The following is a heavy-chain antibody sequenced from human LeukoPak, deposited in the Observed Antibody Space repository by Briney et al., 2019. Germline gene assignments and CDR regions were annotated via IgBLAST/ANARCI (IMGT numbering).Heavy chain of an antibody. D-gene: IGHD4-17*01. Sequence: SETLSLTCTVSGGSISSGSHYWRWIRQPAGKGLEWIGRIYTSGSTNYNPSLKSRVTISVDTSKNQFSLKLTSVTAADTAVYYCARAGDYGDYNDYMDVWGKGTTVTVSS. CDR2: IYTSGST. CDR3: ARAGDYGDYNDYMDV. V-gene: IGHV4-61*02. J-gene: IGHJ6*03. CDR1: GGSISSGSHY.